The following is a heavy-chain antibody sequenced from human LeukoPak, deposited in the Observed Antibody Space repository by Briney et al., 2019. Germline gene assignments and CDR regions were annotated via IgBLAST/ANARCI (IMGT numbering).Heavy chain of an antibody. V-gene: IGHV3-9*01. CDR3: AKDGNYYDSSGYDYYMDV. J-gene: IGHJ6*03. CDR1: GFTFDDYA. Sequence: GRSLRLSCAASGFTFDDYAMHWVRQAPGKGLEWVSGISWNSGSIGYADSVKGRFTISRDNAKNTLYLQMNSLRAEDTAVYYCAKDGNYYDSSGYDYYMDVWGKGTTVTVSS. CDR2: ISWNSGSI. D-gene: IGHD3-22*01.